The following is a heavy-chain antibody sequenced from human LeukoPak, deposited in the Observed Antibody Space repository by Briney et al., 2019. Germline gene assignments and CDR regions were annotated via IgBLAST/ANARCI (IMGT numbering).Heavy chain of an antibody. CDR3: AKASDFWSGYYEPHFDY. CDR1: GFTFSSYG. J-gene: IGHJ4*02. V-gene: IGHV3-30*18. CDR2: ISYDGSNK. Sequence: GGSLRLSCAASGFTFSSYGMHWVRQAPGKGLEWVAVISYDGSNKYYADSVKGRFTISRDNSKNTLYLQMNSLRAEDTAVYYCAKASDFWSGYYEPHFDYWGQGTLVTVSS. D-gene: IGHD3-3*01.